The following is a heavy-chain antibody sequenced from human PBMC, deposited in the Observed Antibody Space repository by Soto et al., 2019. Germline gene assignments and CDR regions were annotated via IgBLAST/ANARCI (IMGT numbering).Heavy chain of an antibody. CDR1: GFTFNSYA. J-gene: IGHJ4*02. D-gene: IGHD4-17*01. CDR3: VKGRFGDYLYFDY. CDR2: MSGSVDTT. V-gene: IGHV3-23*01. Sequence: GGSLRLSCSGSGFTFNSYAMSWVRQAPGKGLEWVSGMSGSVDTTYYADSVKGRFTISRDISKNTLYLHMNRLRAEDTALYYCVKGRFGDYLYFDYWGRGTLVTVSS.